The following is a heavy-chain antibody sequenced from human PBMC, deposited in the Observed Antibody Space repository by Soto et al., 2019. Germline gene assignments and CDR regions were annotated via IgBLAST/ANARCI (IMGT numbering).Heavy chain of an antibody. CDR2: IYHSGST. D-gene: IGHD1-26*01. CDR3: AREDRVGATIDAFDI. V-gene: IGHV4-4*02. CDR1: GGSISSSNW. Sequence: QVQLQESGPGLVKPSGTLSLTCAVSGGSISSSNWWSWVRQPPGKGLEWIVEIYHSGSTNYNPSLKSRVTISVDKSKNQFSLKLSSVTAADTAVYYCAREDRVGATIDAFDIWGQGTMVTVSS. J-gene: IGHJ3*02.